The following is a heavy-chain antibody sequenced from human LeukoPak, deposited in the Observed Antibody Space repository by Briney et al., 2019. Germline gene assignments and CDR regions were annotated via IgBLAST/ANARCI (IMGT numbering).Heavy chain of an antibody. D-gene: IGHD6-6*01. J-gene: IGHJ4*02. CDR2: IYYSGST. V-gene: IGHV4-39*01. CDR3: ARQTPYSSSSDY. CDR1: GGSISSSSYY. Sequence: SETLSLTCTVSGGSISSSSYYWGWIRQPPGKGLEWLGSIYYSGSTYYNPSLKSRVTISVDTSKNQFSLKLSSVTAADTAVYYCARQTPYSSSSDYWGQGTLVTVSS.